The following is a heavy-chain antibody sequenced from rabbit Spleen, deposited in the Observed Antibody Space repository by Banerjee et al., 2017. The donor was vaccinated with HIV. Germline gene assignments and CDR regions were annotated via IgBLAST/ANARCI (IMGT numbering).Heavy chain of an antibody. D-gene: IGHD1-1*01. CDR1: GFSFSSGYY. Sequence: QEQLVESGGGLVQPEGSLTLTCTASGFSFSSGYYMCWVRQAPGKGLEWIACIRGSSGITYYTSWAKGRFTISKTSSTTVTLQVTSLTAADTATYFCARDLIGIIGWNFYLWGQGTLVTVS. CDR2: IRGSSGIT. J-gene: IGHJ4*01. V-gene: IGHV1S45*01. CDR3: ARDLIGIIGWNFYL.